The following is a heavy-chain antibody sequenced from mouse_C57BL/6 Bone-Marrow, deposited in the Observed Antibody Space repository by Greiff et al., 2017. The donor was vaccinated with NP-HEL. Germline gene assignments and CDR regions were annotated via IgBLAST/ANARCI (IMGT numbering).Heavy chain of an antibody. CDR1: GYTFTSYW. J-gene: IGHJ2*01. V-gene: IGHV1-50*01. D-gene: IGHD1-1*01. CDR3: AREGTYYGSSYYFDY. Sequence: VQLQQPGAELVKPGASVKLSCKASGYTFTSYWMQWVKQRPGQGLEWIGELDPSDSYTNYNQKFKGKATLTVDTSSSTAYMQLSSLTSEDSAVYYCAREGTYYGSSYYFDYWGQGTTLTVSS. CDR2: LDPSDSYT.